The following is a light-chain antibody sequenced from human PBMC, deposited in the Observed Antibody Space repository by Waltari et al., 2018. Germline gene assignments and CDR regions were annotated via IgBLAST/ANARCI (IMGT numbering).Light chain of an antibody. J-gene: IGKJ5*01. CDR1: QGIRNY. CDR2: GAS. V-gene: IGKV1-16*02. Sequence: DIQMTQSPSSLSASVGDRVTITCRASQGIRNYLAWFQQKPVKDPKSLIYGASSLQSRVPSKVSACGSGTDFTLTISSLQPEDFATYYCQQYNSYPITCGQGTRLESK. CDR3: QQYNSYPIT.